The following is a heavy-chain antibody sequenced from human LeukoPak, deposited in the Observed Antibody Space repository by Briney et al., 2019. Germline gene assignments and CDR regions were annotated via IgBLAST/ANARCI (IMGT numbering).Heavy chain of an antibody. D-gene: IGHD5-18*01. CDR3: AREGGYGYDYFDY. CDR2: INEDGSKK. CDR1: GFTFSSYW. J-gene: IGHJ4*02. V-gene: IGHV3-7*01. Sequence: GGSLRLSCAASGFTFSSYWMSWVRQAPGKGLEWVANINEDGSKKYYVDSVKGRLTISRDNAEKSLYLQMDSLRGEGTAVYYCAREGGYGYDYFDYWGQGTLVTVSS.